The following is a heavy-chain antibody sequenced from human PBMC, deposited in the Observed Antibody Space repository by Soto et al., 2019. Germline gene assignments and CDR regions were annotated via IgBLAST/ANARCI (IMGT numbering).Heavy chain of an antibody. CDR3: ARSGELLQTFDS. Sequence: GGSLRLSCVVSGVSFSDYSMNWVRQAPGKGLEWVSLITGNSEYKYYAGSVKGRFTVSRDNAKNSLYLQMNSLTVEDTAVYYCARSGELLQTFDSWGPGTLVTVSS. D-gene: IGHD1-26*01. CDR2: ITGNSEYK. J-gene: IGHJ4*02. V-gene: IGHV3-21*06. CDR1: GVSFSDYS.